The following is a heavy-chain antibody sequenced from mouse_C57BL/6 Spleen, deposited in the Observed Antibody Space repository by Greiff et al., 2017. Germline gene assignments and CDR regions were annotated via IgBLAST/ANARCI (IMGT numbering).Heavy chain of an antibody. CDR3: ARNYYYGSTPYWYFDV. V-gene: IGHV1-55*01. Sequence: VQLQQPGAELVKPGASVKMSCKASGYTFTSYWITWVKQRPGQGLEWIGDIYPGSGSINYNEKFKSKTTLTVDTSSSTAYMQLSSLTSEDSAVYYCARNYYYGSTPYWYFDVWGKGTTVTVSS. D-gene: IGHD1-1*01. CDR1: GYTFTSYW. J-gene: IGHJ1*03. CDR2: IYPGSGSI.